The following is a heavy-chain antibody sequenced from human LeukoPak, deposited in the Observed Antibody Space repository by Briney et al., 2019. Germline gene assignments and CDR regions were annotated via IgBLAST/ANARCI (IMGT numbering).Heavy chain of an antibody. CDR2: IIPILGIA. V-gene: IGHV1-69*04. CDR3: ARGSQWSSASCYDFDI. CDR1: GGTFSSYA. D-gene: IGHD2-2*01. J-gene: IGHJ3*02. Sequence: SVKVSCKASGGTFSSYAISWVRQAPGQGLEWMGRIIPILGIANYAQKFQGRVTITADKSTSTAYMELSSLRSEDTAVYYCARGSQWSSASCYDFDIWGQGTMVTVSS.